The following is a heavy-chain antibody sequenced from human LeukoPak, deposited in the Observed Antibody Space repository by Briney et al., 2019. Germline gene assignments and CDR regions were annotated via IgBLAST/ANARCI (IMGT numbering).Heavy chain of an antibody. D-gene: IGHD4-17*01. J-gene: IGHJ4*02. CDR1: GGTFSSYA. V-gene: IGHV1-69*04. CDR2: IIPILGIA. CDR3: ARVQTSYGAYYFDY. Sequence: GASVKVSCKASGGTFSSYAISWVRQAPGQGLEWMGRIIPILGIANYAQKFQGRVTITADKSTSTAYMELSSLRSEDTAVYYCARVQTSYGAYYFDYWGQGTLVTVSS.